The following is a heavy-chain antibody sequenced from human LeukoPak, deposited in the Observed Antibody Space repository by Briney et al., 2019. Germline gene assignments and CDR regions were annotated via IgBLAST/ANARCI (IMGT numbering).Heavy chain of an antibody. D-gene: IGHD1-26*01. J-gene: IGHJ4*02. CDR1: GVSFSGYY. CDR3: TRTSPGIPLDF. CDR2: ISHSGRS. V-gene: IGHV4-34*01. Sequence: SETLSLTCAVSGVSFSGYYWSWIRQPPGKGPEWIGEISHSGRSSYNPSLKSRVTISLDTSKNQFSLKLSFVTAANTTVYYCTRTSPGIPLDFWGQGTLISVSS.